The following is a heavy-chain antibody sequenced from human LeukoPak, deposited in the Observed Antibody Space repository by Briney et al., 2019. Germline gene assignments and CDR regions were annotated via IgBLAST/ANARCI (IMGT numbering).Heavy chain of an antibody. J-gene: IGHJ4*02. V-gene: IGHV3-23*01. CDR2: ISGSGGST. Sequence: PGGSLRLSCAASGFTFSSYAMSWVRQAPGKGLEWVSAISGSGGSTYYADSVKGRFTISRDNSKNTLYLQMNSLRAEDTAVYYCARGGYSYGYGGSYQVDYWGQGTWSPSPQ. CDR3: ARGGYSYGYGGSYQVDY. CDR1: GFTFSSYA. D-gene: IGHD5-18*01.